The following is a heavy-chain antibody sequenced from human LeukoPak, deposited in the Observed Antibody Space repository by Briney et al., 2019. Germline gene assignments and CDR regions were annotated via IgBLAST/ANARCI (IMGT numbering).Heavy chain of an antibody. D-gene: IGHD3-3*01. CDR1: GFTFDDYA. J-gene: IGHJ4*02. V-gene: IGHV3-9*01. CDR3: AKSGGRFLEWWFYY. CDR2: ISWNSGSI. Sequence: GGSLRLSCAASGFTFDDYAMHWVRQAPGKGLEWVSGISWNSGSIGYADSVKGRFTISRDNAKNSLYLQMNSLRAEDTALYYCAKSGGRFLEWWFYYWGQGTLVTVSS.